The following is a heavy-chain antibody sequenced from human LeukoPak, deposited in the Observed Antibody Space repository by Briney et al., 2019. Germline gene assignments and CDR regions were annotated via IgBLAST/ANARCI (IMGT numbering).Heavy chain of an antibody. V-gene: IGHV1-69*04. Sequence: RASVKYSCKASEGTFSSYAISWVRQDPGQGLEWMGRIIPIFGIANYAQKFQGRVTITADKSTSTAYMELSSLRSEDTAVYYCAGDLGMGCSGGSCYAPFDYWGQGTLVTVSS. CDR2: IIPIFGIA. CDR1: EGTFSSYA. CDR3: AGDLGMGCSGGSCYAPFDY. D-gene: IGHD2-15*01. J-gene: IGHJ4*02.